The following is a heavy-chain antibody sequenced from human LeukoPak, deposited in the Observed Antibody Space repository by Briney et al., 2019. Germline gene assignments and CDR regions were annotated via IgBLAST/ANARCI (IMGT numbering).Heavy chain of an antibody. V-gene: IGHV1-69*06. CDR3: ARGPRITMVRGGQWYYYMDV. D-gene: IGHD3-10*01. CDR1: GGTFSNYA. CDR2: IIPIFGTA. Sequence: ASVKVSCKASGGTFSNYAISWVRQAPGQGLEWMGGIIPIFGTANYAQKFRGRVTITADKSTRTAYMELSSLRSDDTAVYYCARGPRITMVRGGQWYYYMDVWGKGTTVTISS. J-gene: IGHJ6*03.